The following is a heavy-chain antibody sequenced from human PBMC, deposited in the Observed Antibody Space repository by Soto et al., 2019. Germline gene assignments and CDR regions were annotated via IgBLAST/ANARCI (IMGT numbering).Heavy chain of an antibody. CDR1: GFTFDDYA. CDR2: ISWNSGSI. Sequence: GGSLRLSCAASGFTFDDYAMHWVRQAPGKGLEWVSGISWNSGSIGYADSVKGRFTISRDNAKNSLYLQMNSLRAEDTALYYCAKDIGNDFWSGYYTRTFDYWGQGTLVTVSS. D-gene: IGHD3-3*01. J-gene: IGHJ4*02. CDR3: AKDIGNDFWSGYYTRTFDY. V-gene: IGHV3-9*01.